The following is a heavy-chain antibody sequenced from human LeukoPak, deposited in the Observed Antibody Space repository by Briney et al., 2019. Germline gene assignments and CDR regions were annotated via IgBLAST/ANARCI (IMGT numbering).Heavy chain of an antibody. CDR3: ARAFEAHYYYYGMDV. CDR2: IYYSGST. V-gene: IGHV4-59*01. D-gene: IGHD3-3*02. Sequence: SETLSLTCTVSGGSISSYYWSWIRQPPGTGLEWIGYIYYSGSTNYNPSLKSRVTISVDTSKNQFSLKLSSVTAADTAVYYCARAFEAHYYYYGMDVWGQGTTVTVSS. CDR1: GGSISSYY. J-gene: IGHJ6*02.